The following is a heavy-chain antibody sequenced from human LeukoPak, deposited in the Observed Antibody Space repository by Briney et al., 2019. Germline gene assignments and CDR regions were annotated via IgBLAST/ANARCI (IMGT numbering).Heavy chain of an antibody. CDR2: ISSSSSTI. Sequence: PGGSLRLSCAASGFTFSSYSMNWVRQAPGKGLEWVSYISSSSSTIYYADSVKVRFTISRDNAKNSLYLQMNSLRAEDTAVYYCARKATTVIPPSWGQGTLVTVSS. CDR1: GFTFSSYS. V-gene: IGHV3-48*04. D-gene: IGHD4-17*01. CDR3: ARKATTVIPPS. J-gene: IGHJ5*02.